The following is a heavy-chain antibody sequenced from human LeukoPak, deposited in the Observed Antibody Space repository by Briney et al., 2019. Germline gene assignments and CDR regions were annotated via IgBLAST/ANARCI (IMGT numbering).Heavy chain of an antibody. Sequence: SETLSLTCSVSSGSISGSSYYWGWIRQPPGKGLEWIGSYYYSGSTYYSASLKSRITISMDTSKNQFSLNLGSVTAADTAVYYCARGSYDVLTGYSTLGEYWGQGTLVTVSS. V-gene: IGHV4-39*01. D-gene: IGHD3-9*01. CDR3: ARGSYDVLTGYSTLGEY. CDR2: YYYSGST. CDR1: SGSISGSSYY. J-gene: IGHJ4*02.